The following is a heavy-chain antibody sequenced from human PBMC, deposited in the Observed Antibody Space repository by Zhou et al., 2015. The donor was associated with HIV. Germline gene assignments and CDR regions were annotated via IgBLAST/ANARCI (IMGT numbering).Heavy chain of an antibody. V-gene: IGHV3-15*01. Sequence: EVQLVESGGRLGKAWGESLRLSCAASGFAFTNAWMSWVRQAPGKGLEWVGRIKTKADGGTTDYAAPVKGRFIMSRDDSKSTLFLQMKSLKVEDTAVYFCATGVIRGVRTFDYWGQGTLVTVSS. CDR1: GFAFTNAW. CDR3: ATGVIRGVRTFDY. D-gene: IGHD3-10*01. J-gene: IGHJ4*02. CDR2: IKTKADGGTT.